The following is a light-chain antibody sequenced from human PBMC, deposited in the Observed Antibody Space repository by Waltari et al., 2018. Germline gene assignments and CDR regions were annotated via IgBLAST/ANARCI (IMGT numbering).Light chain of an antibody. CDR3: QNHEKLPAT. Sequence: EVVLTQSPGTLSLSPGERATLSCRASQSIGRYLVWYQQRPGQAPRLLIYAASTRATGIPDRFSGIWSGTDFTLTISRLEPEDFAVYYCQNHEKLPATFGQGTKVEIK. CDR2: AAS. V-gene: IGKV3-20*01. CDR1: QSIGRY. J-gene: IGKJ1*01.